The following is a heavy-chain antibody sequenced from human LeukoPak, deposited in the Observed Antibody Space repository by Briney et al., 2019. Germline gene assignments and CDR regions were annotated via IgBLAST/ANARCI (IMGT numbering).Heavy chain of an antibody. J-gene: IGHJ4*02. D-gene: IGHD5-24*01. CDR1: GFTFSSYS. V-gene: IGHV3-21*01. Sequence: GGSLRLSCAASGFTFSSYSMNWVRPAPGKGLEWVSSISSSSSYIYYADSVKGRFTISRDNAKNSLYLQMNSLRAEDTAVYYCAREGGWLQSYDYWGQGTLVTVSS. CDR2: ISSSSSYI. CDR3: AREGGWLQSYDY.